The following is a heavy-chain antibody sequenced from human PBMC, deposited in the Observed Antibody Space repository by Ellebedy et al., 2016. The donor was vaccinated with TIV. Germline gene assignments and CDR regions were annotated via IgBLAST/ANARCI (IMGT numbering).Heavy chain of an antibody. V-gene: IGHV3-23*01. D-gene: IGHD3-9*01. CDR1: GFTFSSYA. Sequence: GGSLRLXCAASGFTFSSYAMSWVRQAPGKGLEWVSAISGSGGSTYYADSVKGRFTISRDNSKNKMYLQMNSLRAEDTAVYYCAKDGERYFDWLLSSFDYWGQGTLVTVSS. CDR2: ISGSGGST. CDR3: AKDGERYFDWLLSSFDY. J-gene: IGHJ4*02.